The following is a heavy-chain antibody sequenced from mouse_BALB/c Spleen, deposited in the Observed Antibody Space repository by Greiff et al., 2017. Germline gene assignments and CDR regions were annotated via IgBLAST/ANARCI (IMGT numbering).Heavy chain of an antibody. Sequence: VKLQESGAELMKPGASVKISCKATGYTFSSYWIEWVKQRPGHGLEWIGEILPGSGSTNYNEKFKGKATFTADTSSNTAYMQLSSLTSEDSAVYYCAREITTVVPFAYWGQGTLVTVSA. CDR1: GYTFSSYW. J-gene: IGHJ3*01. D-gene: IGHD1-1*01. CDR2: ILPGSGST. CDR3: AREITTVVPFAY. V-gene: IGHV1-9*01.